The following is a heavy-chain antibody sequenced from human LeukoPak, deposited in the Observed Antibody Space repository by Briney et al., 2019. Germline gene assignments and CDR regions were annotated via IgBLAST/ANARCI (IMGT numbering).Heavy chain of an antibody. D-gene: IGHD6-19*01. CDR1: GFTFSDYY. V-gene: IGHV3-11*04. Sequence: GGSLRLSCAASGFTFSDYYMSWIRQAPGKGLEWVSYISSSGSTIYYADSVKGRFTISRDNAKNSLYLQMNSLRAEDTAVYYCARDLDSGWVWYFDLWGRGTLVTVSS. CDR3: ARDLDSGWVWYFDL. J-gene: IGHJ2*01. CDR2: ISSSGSTI.